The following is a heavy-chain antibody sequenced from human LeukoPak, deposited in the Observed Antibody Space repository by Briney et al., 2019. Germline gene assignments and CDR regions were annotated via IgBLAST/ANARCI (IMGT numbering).Heavy chain of an antibody. Sequence: ASVKVSCKASGYTFTSYGISWVRQAPGQGLEWMGWISAYNVNTGYAQKFQGRVTMTRNTSISTAYMELSSLRSEDTAVYYCARAWKSGWYKHWGQGTLVTVSS. D-gene: IGHD6-19*01. CDR3: ARAWKSGWYKH. CDR2: ISAYNVNT. CDR1: GYTFTSYG. J-gene: IGHJ1*01. V-gene: IGHV1-8*02.